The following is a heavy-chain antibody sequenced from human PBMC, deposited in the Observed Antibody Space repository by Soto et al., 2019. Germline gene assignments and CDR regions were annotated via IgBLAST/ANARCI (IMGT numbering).Heavy chain of an antibody. V-gene: IGHV3-23*01. D-gene: IGHD3-22*01. CDR1: GFTFSSYA. CDR2: ISGSGGST. J-gene: IGHJ4*02. CDR3: AKDWYFYDSSGYYPVVYFDY. Sequence: PGGSLRLSCAASGFTFSSYAMSWVRQAPGKGLEWVSAISGSGGSTYYADSVKGRFTISRDNSKNTLYLQMNSLRAEDTAVYYCAKDWYFYDSSGYYPVVYFDYWGQGTLVTVSS.